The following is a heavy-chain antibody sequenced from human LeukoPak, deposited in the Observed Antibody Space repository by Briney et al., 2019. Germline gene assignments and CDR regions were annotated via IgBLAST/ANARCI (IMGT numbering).Heavy chain of an antibody. CDR3: ARGKNYDFWSGYSQDYYYYYMDV. J-gene: IGHJ6*03. CDR2: ISSSGSTT. Sequence: GGSLRLSCAASGFTFSDYYMSWIRQAPGEGLEWVSYISSSGSTTYYADSVKGRFTISRDNAKNSLYLQMNSLRAEDTAVYYCARGKNYDFWSGYSQDYYYYYMDVWGKGTTVTVSS. D-gene: IGHD3-3*01. CDR1: GFTFSDYY. V-gene: IGHV3-11*04.